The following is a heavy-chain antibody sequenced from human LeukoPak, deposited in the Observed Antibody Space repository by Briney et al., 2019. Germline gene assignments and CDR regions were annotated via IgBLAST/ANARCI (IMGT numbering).Heavy chain of an antibody. J-gene: IGHJ4*02. V-gene: IGHV3-15*01. Sequence: GGSLRLSCAASGFTFSNAWMSWVRQAPGKGLEWVGRIKSKSDGGTTDDAAPVRGRFTISRDDSTNALYLQINSLKPEDTALYYRTTGRYYSGSGSYRHNFDYWGQGSLVTVSS. CDR3: TTGRYYSGSGSYRHNFDY. CDR2: IKSKSDGGTT. D-gene: IGHD3-10*01. CDR1: GFTFSNAW.